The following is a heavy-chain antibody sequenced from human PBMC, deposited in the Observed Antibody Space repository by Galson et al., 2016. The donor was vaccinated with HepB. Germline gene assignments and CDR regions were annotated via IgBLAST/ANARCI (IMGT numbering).Heavy chain of an antibody. V-gene: IGHV3-73*01. CDR2: IRTKPNTYAT. Sequence: SLRLSCAASGFIFSDSAMHWVRQASGKGLEWVGRIRTKPNTYATVYAASVKGRFIISRDYLKNTTYLQMNSLKTEDTAVYYCIAVISTGYFDLWGRGTLVTVSS. CDR3: IAVISTGYFDL. D-gene: IGHD2-2*01. J-gene: IGHJ2*01. CDR1: GFIFSDSA.